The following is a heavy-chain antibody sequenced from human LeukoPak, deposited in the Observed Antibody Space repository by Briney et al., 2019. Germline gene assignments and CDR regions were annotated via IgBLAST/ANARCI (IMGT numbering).Heavy chain of an antibody. CDR1: GFTFSNYA. Sequence: GGSLRLSCAASGFTFSNYAMSWVRQAPGKGLEWVSAISGSGGTTYYADSVKGRFTVSRDNSKNTLYLQMNSLRAEDTAVYHCAKDLGNTAKYWGQGTLVTVSS. J-gene: IGHJ4*02. CDR3: AKDLGNTAKY. CDR2: ISGSGGTT. V-gene: IGHV3-23*01. D-gene: IGHD5-18*01.